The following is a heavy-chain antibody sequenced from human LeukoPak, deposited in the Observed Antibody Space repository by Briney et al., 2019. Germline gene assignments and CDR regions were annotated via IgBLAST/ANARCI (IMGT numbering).Heavy chain of an antibody. D-gene: IGHD6-6*01. V-gene: IGHV4-59*08. CDR1: GGSISNYY. CDR3: ARHGRSSIAARQFDY. J-gene: IGHJ4*02. Sequence: SESLSLTCTVSGGSISNYYWSWIRQPPGKGLEWIGDIYYRETTNYNPSLKSRVTISVDTSKNQFSLKLSSVTAADTAVYYCARHGRSSIAARQFDYWGQGTLVTVSS. CDR2: IYYRETT.